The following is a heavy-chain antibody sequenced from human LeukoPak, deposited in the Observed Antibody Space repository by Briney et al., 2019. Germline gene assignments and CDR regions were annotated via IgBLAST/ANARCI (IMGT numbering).Heavy chain of an antibody. J-gene: IGHJ4*02. Sequence: GGSLRLSCAASGFTFSSYDMNWVRQAPGKGLEWVSAISGSGGSTYYADSVKGRFTISRDNSKNTLYLQMNSLRAEDTAVYYCAKDFGGRDGMGDFWSGYFGGPFDYWGQGTLVTVSS. CDR2: ISGSGGST. D-gene: IGHD3-3*01. V-gene: IGHV3-23*01. CDR1: GFTFSSYD. CDR3: AKDFGGRDGMGDFWSGYFGGPFDY.